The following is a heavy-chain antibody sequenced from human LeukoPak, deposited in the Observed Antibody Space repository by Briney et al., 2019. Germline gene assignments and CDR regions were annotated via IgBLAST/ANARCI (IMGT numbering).Heavy chain of an antibody. D-gene: IGHD3-16*01. J-gene: IGHJ5*02. CDR1: GDFISSGTYY. Sequence: PSETLSLTCTVSGDFISSGTYYWTWIRQPAGEGLEWIGRISTSGSTNYNTNYNPSLNSRVTISLDTSKNQFSLNLKSVTAADTAVYYCARVTRGKDGHDWFDPWGQGILVTVSS. CDR2: ISTSG. CDR3: ARVTRGKDGHDWFDP. V-gene: IGHV4-61*02.